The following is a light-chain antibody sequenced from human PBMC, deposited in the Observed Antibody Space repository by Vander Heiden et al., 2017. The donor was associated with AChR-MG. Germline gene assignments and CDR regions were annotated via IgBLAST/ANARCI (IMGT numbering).Light chain of an antibody. CDR3: QQYYSTPPT. V-gene: IGKV4-1*01. J-gene: IGKJ2*01. Sequence: DIVMTQSPDSLAVSLGERATINCKSSLSVLYSSNIKNQLAWYQQKPGQPPKLLIYWASTRGSGVPDRFRGSGSRTDFTLTSSSLQAEDVAVYYCQQYYSTPPTFGQGTRLEIK. CDR2: WAS. CDR1: LSVLYSSNIKNQ.